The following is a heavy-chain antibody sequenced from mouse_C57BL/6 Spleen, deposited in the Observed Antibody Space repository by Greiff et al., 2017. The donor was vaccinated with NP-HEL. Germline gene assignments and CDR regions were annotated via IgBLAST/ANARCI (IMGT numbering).Heavy chain of an antibody. V-gene: IGHV1-15*01. CDR1: GYTFTDYE. CDR2: IDPETGGT. J-gene: IGHJ2*01. D-gene: IGHD1-1*01. CDR3: TRGNYGDYFDY. Sequence: VQRVESGAELVRPGASVTLSCKASGYTFTDYEMHWVKQTPVHGLEWIGAIDPETGGTAYNQKFKGKAILTADKSSSTAYMELRSLTSEDSAVYYCTRGNYGDYFDYWGQGTTLTVSS.